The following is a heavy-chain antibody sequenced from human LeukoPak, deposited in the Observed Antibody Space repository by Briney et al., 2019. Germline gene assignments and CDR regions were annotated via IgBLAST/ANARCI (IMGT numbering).Heavy chain of an antibody. CDR3: ARGLNDSWTGENY. CDR2: INHRGST. J-gene: IGHJ4*02. D-gene: IGHD3-3*01. CDR1: DGFFSGYY. Sequence: SETVSLTCAVYDGFFSGYYWSWIRQPPGKGLEWIGEINHRGSTNYNPSLKSRVTISLDTSKSQFFLKVRYVTAADTAVYYCARGLNDSWTGENYWGQGTLVTVSS. V-gene: IGHV4-34*01.